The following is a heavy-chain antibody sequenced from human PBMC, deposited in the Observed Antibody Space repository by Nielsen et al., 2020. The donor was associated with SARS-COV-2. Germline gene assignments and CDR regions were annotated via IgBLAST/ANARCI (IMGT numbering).Heavy chain of an antibody. CDR3: AREVLRFLEWPLHRGAFDI. CDR2: ISWNSGII. CDR1: GFTFDDYA. J-gene: IGHJ3*02. Sequence: GGSLRLSCAASGFTFDDYAMHWVRQAPGKGLEWVSGISWNSGIIGYADSVKGRFTISRDNAKNSLYLQMNSLRAEDTAVYYCAREVLRFLEWPLHRGAFDIWGQGTMVTVSS. D-gene: IGHD3-3*01. V-gene: IGHV3-9*01.